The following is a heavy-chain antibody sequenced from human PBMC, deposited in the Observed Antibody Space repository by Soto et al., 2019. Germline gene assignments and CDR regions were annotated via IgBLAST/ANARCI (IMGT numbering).Heavy chain of an antibody. CDR2: ISSSSSYI. J-gene: IGHJ3*02. Sequence: EVQLVESGGGLVKPGGSLRLSCAASGFTFSSYSMNWVRQAPGKGLEWVSSISSSSSYINYADSVKGRFTISRDNAKNSLYLQMNSLRAEDTAVYYCARDKGCTNGVCYTNDAFDIWGQGTMVTVSS. CDR1: GFTFSSYS. V-gene: IGHV3-21*01. D-gene: IGHD2-8*01. CDR3: ARDKGCTNGVCYTNDAFDI.